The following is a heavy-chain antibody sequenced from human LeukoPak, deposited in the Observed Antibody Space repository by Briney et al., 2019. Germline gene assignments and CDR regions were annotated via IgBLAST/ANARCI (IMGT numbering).Heavy chain of an antibody. D-gene: IGHD6-19*01. CDR1: GFTFSSYS. Sequence: GGSLRLSCAASGFTFSSYSMNWVRQAPGKGLKWVSSISSSSSYIYYADSVKGRFTISRDNAKNSLYLQMNSLRAEDTAVYYCARDGIAVAGTDFDYWGQGTLVTVSS. CDR2: ISSSSSYI. J-gene: IGHJ4*02. V-gene: IGHV3-21*01. CDR3: ARDGIAVAGTDFDY.